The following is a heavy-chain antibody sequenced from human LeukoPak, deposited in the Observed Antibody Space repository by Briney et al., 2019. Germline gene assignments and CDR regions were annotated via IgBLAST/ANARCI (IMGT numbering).Heavy chain of an antibody. V-gene: IGHV1-24*01. CDR2: FDPEDGET. D-gene: IGHD2-2*01. CDR3: ATSRPRVVPAALDSYFDY. J-gene: IGHJ4*02. Sequence: ASVNVSCKVSGYTLTELSMHWVRQAPGKGLEWMGGFDPEDGETIYAQKFQGRVTMTEDTSTDTAYMELSSLRSEDTAVYYCATSRPRVVPAALDSYFDYWGQGTLVTVSS. CDR1: GYTLTELS.